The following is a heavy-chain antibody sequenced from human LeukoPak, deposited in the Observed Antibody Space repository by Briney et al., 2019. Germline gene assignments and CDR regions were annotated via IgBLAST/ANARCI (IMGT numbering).Heavy chain of an antibody. V-gene: IGHV4-61*02. Sequence: PSETLSLTCTVSGGSISSGSYYWSWIRQPAGKGLEWIGRIYTSGSTNYNPSLKSRVTISVDTSKNQFSLKLSSVTAADTAVYYCARVPFISTSHRGIDYWGQGTLVTVSS. CDR1: GGSISSGSYY. D-gene: IGHD2-2*01. CDR3: ARVPFISTSHRGIDY. CDR2: IYTSGST. J-gene: IGHJ4*02.